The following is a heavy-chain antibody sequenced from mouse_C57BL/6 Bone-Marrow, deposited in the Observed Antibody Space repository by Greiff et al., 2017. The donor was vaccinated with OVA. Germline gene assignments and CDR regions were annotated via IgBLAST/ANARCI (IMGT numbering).Heavy chain of an antibody. J-gene: IGHJ4*01. D-gene: IGHD2-3*01. Sequence: VQLQQSGPELVKPGASVKLSCKASGYTFTSYDINWVKQRPGQGLEWIGWIYPRDGSTKYNEKFKGKATLTVDTSSSTAYMELHSLTSEDSAVYFCARGGIYDGYYVDAMDYWGQGTSVTVSS. CDR1: GYTFTSYD. CDR2: IYPRDGST. V-gene: IGHV1-85*01. CDR3: ARGGIYDGYYVDAMDY.